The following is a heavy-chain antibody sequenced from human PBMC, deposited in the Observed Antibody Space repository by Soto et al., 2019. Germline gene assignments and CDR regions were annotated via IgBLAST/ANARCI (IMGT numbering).Heavy chain of an antibody. J-gene: IGHJ6*02. Sequence: QLQLQESGSGLVKPSQTLSLTCAVSGGSISSGGYSWSWIRQPPGKCLEWIGYIYHSGSTYYNPSFKRRVTISVDRSKNQFSLKLSSVTAADTAVYYCARAGVRGAAFMDVWGQGTTVTVSS. V-gene: IGHV4-30-2*01. CDR1: GGSISSGGYS. D-gene: IGHD3-10*01. CDR2: IYHSGST. CDR3: ARAGVRGAAFMDV.